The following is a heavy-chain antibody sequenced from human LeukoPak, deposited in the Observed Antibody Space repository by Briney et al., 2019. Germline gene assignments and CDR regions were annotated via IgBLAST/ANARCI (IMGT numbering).Heavy chain of an antibody. V-gene: IGHV3-66*01. D-gene: IGHD6-19*01. J-gene: IGHJ4*02. CDR3: TRDRDSSSHFGY. CDR2: MYSNGNT. CDR1: GFTVSSNY. Sequence: GGSLRLSCAASGFTVSSNYMSWVRQGPGKGLEWVSIMYSNGNTYYADSVKGRFTISRDNSKSTLYLHMNSLRAEDTAVYYCTRDRDSSSHFGYWGQGTLVTVSS.